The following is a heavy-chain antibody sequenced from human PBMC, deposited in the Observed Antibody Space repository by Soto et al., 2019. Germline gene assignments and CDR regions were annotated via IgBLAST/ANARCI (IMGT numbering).Heavy chain of an antibody. J-gene: IGHJ6*02. Sequence: QVQLQESGPGLVKPSQTLSLTCTVSGGSISSGGYYWSWIRQHPGKGLEWIGYIYYSGSTYYNPSLKSRVTISVDTSKNQFSLKLSSVTAADMAVYYCVTLNLSAYYYGMDVWGQGTTVTVSS. CDR3: VTLNLSAYYYGMDV. V-gene: IGHV4-31*03. CDR2: IYYSGST. CDR1: GGSISSGGYY.